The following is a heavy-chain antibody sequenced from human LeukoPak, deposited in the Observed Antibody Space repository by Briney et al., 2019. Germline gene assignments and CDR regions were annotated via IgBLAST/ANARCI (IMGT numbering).Heavy chain of an antibody. V-gene: IGHV3-7*04. D-gene: IGHD1-14*01. CDR2: IKRDGSAK. CDR3: AREVLKDSLDY. Sequence: GGSLRLSCAASGFTFRDYWMSWVRQAPGKGLEWVASIKRDGSAKEYVDSVKGRFTISRDNTQNSMYLQMNGLRAEDTAVYYCAREVLKDSLDYWGQGTLVTVSS. J-gene: IGHJ4*02. CDR1: GFTFRDYW.